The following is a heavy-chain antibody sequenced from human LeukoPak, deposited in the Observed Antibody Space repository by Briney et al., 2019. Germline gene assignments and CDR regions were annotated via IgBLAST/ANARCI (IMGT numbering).Heavy chain of an antibody. Sequence: SETLSLTCTISGGSVSDYYWSWIRQSPGKGLEWIGYIYHTGSTNYNPSLKSRVTISLDTSNNQFSLKLSSVTAADTAVYYCARGWYYYYYMDVWGKGTTVTISS. J-gene: IGHJ6*03. D-gene: IGHD6-13*01. V-gene: IGHV4-59*02. CDR3: ARGWYYYYYMDV. CDR1: GGSVSDYY. CDR2: IYHTGST.